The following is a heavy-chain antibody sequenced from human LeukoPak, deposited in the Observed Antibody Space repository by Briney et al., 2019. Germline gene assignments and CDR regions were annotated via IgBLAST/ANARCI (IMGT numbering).Heavy chain of an antibody. D-gene: IGHD5-12*01. CDR3: ARGGYGYDYFDC. V-gene: IGHV3-7*01. CDR1: GFTFSNFG. Sequence: GGSLRLSCAASGFTFSNFGLSWFRKAPGKGLKWVGKRKRDGSKKQYVDSVMSRFTNSRNNTKNSMYLQMNSLRVEDTALYYCARGGYGYDYFDCWGQGTLVTVSS. J-gene: IGHJ4*02. CDR2: RKRDGSKK.